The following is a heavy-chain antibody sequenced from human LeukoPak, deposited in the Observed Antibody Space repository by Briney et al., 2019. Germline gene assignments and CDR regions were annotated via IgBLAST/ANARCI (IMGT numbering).Heavy chain of an antibody. Sequence: ASVKVSCKASGYTFTSYGISWVRQAPGQGLEWMGWISAYNGNTNYAQKLQGRVTMTTDTSTSAAYMELRSLRSDDTAVYYCARKTTYSSGWYYLNYYYYYGMDVWGQGTTVTVSS. CDR2: ISAYNGNT. CDR3: ARKTTYSSGWYYLNYYYYYGMDV. CDR1: GYTFTSYG. J-gene: IGHJ6*02. D-gene: IGHD6-19*01. V-gene: IGHV1-18*01.